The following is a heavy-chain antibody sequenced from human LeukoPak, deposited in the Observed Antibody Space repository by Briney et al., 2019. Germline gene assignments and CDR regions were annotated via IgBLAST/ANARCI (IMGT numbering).Heavy chain of an antibody. CDR2: ISYDGNNV. Sequence: GTSLRLSCAPSGLTFNRYGMHWVRQAPGKGLEWVAVISYDGNNVYYAGSVKGRFTISRDNSKNTLYLEMNSLRAEDTAVYFCARLTSSWSIDYWGQGTLVTVSS. J-gene: IGHJ4*02. CDR1: GLTFNRYG. CDR3: ARLTSSWSIDY. V-gene: IGHV3-33*01. D-gene: IGHD6-13*01.